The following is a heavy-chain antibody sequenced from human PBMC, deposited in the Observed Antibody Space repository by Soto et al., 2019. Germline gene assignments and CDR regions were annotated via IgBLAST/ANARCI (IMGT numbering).Heavy chain of an antibody. Sequence: QVQLVQSGAEVKKPGSSVKVSCKASGGAFRSYTISWVRQAPGQGLEWMGGITPIFGAANYAQKFEGRVTISADKSTTTAYMELSNLPSEDTDEYYCARDEIAVANRVGMDVWGQGTTVIVSS. CDR2: ITPIFGAA. J-gene: IGHJ6*02. CDR3: ARDEIAVANRVGMDV. D-gene: IGHD6-19*01. V-gene: IGHV1-69*06. CDR1: GGAFRSYT.